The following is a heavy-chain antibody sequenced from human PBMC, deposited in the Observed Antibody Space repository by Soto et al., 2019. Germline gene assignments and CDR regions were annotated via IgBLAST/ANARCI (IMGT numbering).Heavy chain of an antibody. Sequence: EVQLVESGGGLVQPGGSLRLSCLASEFTFNTYWMNWVRQVPGRGLEWVANIKDDGSEKNYVDSVKGRFTISRDNAKNSLYLQMNSLRGEDTAVYFCARDWGTPGRGSAVGYYYHYGMDVWGQGTTVTVSS. V-gene: IGHV3-7*05. J-gene: IGHJ6*02. D-gene: IGHD6-19*01. CDR2: IKDDGSEK. CDR1: EFTFNTYW. CDR3: ARDWGTPGRGSAVGYYYHYGMDV.